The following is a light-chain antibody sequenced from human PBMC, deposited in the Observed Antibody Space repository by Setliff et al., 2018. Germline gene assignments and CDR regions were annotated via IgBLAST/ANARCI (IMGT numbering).Light chain of an antibody. CDR3: AAWDDDLDGHV. V-gene: IGLV1-44*01. CDR1: SSIVASNT. J-gene: IGLJ1*01. Sequence: QSVLSQPPSASGTPGQRVTISCSGSSSIVASNTVSWYQQLPRAAPKLLIYNNYERPSGVPDRFTGSKSGTSASLAISGLQTEDEADYYCAAWDDDLDGHVFGSGTKVTVL. CDR2: NNY.